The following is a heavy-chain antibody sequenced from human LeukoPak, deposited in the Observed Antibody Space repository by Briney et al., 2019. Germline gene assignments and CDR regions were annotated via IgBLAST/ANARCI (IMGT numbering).Heavy chain of an antibody. J-gene: IGHJ4*02. V-gene: IGHV1-46*01. Sequence: ASVKVSCKASGYTFTSYYMHWVRQAPGQGLEWMGIINPSGGSTSYAQKFQGRVTITADESTSTAYMELSSLRSEDTAVYYCARGGIQLWFPFDYWGQGTLVTVSS. CDR1: GYTFTSYY. CDR2: INPSGGST. D-gene: IGHD5-18*01. CDR3: ARGGIQLWFPFDY.